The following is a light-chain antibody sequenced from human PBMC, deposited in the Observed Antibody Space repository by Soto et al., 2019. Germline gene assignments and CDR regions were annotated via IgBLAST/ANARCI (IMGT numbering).Light chain of an antibody. J-gene: IGKJ5*01. Sequence: QMTQSPSSLSASVGEKIIITCRASRDVGSDVSWYQQKPGQAPKLLMHAASSLDRGVPSRFSGSGSGTDFTLTISSLQPEDFATYYCQQSYSTPITFGQGTRLEIK. V-gene: IGKV1-39*01. CDR2: AAS. CDR1: RDVGSD. CDR3: QQSYSTPIT.